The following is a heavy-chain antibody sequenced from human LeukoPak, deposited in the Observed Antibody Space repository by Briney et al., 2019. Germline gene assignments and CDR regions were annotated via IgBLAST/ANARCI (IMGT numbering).Heavy chain of an antibody. CDR3: AREEKQLDLTYHYYMDV. Sequence: SETLSLTCAVSGASISSSDYYWDWIRQPPGKGLEWIGSISYNGSTYFKPSLKSRVTMSVDTSKNQFSLKLNSVTAADTAVYYCAREEKQLDLTYHYYMDVWGKGTTVTVSS. CDR1: GASISSSDYY. J-gene: IGHJ6*03. D-gene: IGHD6-13*01. CDR2: ISYNGST. V-gene: IGHV4-39*07.